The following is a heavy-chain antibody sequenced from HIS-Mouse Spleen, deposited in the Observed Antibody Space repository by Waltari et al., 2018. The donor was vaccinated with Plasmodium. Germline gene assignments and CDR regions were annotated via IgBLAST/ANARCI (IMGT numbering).Heavy chain of an antibody. CDR2: IIPIFGTA. J-gene: IGHJ4*02. CDR1: GGPFSSYA. CDR3: AGDFPNFDY. Sequence: QVQLVQSGAEVKTPGSSVTVSCKASGGPFSSYATGWVRQAPGQGLEWMGGIIPIFGTANYAQKFQGRVTITADESTSTAYMELSSLRSEDTAVYYCAGDFPNFDYWGQGALVTVSS. V-gene: IGHV1-69*01.